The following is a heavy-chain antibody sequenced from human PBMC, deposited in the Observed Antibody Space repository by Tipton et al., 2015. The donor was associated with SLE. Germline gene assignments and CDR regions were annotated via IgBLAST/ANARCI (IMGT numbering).Heavy chain of an antibody. V-gene: IGHV4-4*07. CDR2: IYTSGST. Sequence: TLSLTCTVSGGSISSYYWGWLRQPAGKGLEWIGRIYTSGSTTYNPPLKGRVTMSVDTSKNQFSLKLSSVTAADTAVYYCARTTVTTKAFDIWGQGTMVTVSS. CDR1: GGSISSYY. D-gene: IGHD4-17*01. CDR3: ARTTVTTKAFDI. J-gene: IGHJ3*02.